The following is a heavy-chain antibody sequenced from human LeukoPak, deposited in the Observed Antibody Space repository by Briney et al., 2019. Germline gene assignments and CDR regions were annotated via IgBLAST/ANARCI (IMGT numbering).Heavy chain of an antibody. V-gene: IGHV3-7*01. CDR3: ARGGYCSSTSCYLFDP. D-gene: IGHD2-2*01. CDR2: IKQDGSEK. J-gene: IGHJ5*02. CDR1: GFTFSRYW. Sequence: GGSLRLSCAASGFTFSRYWMSWVRQAPGKGLEWVANIKQDGSEKYYVDSVKGRFTISRDNAKNSLYLQMNSLRAEDMAVYYCARGGYCSSTSCYLFDPWAREPWSPSPQ.